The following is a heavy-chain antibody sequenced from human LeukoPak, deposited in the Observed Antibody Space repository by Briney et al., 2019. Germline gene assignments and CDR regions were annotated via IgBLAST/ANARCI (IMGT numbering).Heavy chain of an antibody. Sequence: SXXVSCKASGGTFSSYAISWVRQAPGQGLEWMGRIIPIFGTANYAQKFQGRVTITTDESTRKAYMELSSLRSEDTAVYYCARREIGDGYNYYFDYWGQGTLVTVSS. CDR1: GGTFSSYA. D-gene: IGHD5-24*01. V-gene: IGHV1-69*05. J-gene: IGHJ4*02. CDR2: IIPIFGTA. CDR3: ARREIGDGYNYYFDY.